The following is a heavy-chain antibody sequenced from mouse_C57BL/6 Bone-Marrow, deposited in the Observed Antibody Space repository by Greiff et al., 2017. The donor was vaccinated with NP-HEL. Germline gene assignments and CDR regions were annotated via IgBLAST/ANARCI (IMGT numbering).Heavy chain of an antibody. CDR2: IHPNSGST. CDR1: GYTFTSYW. D-gene: IGHD3-2*02. CDR3: ARSQLRLQAMDY. Sequence: QVQLQQPGAELVKPGASVKLSCKASGYTFTSYWMHWVKQRPGQGLEWIGMIHPNSGSTNYNEKFKSKATLTADKSSSTAYIQLSSLTSEDSAVYYCARSQLRLQAMDYWGQGTSVTVSS. J-gene: IGHJ4*01. V-gene: IGHV1-64*01.